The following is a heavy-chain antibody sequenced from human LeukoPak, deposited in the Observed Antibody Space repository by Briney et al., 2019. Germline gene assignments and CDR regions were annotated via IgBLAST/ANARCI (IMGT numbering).Heavy chain of an antibody. J-gene: IGHJ6*03. Sequence: GGSLRLSCAASGFTFSSYAMHWVRQAPGKGLEWVAVISYDGSNKYYADSVKGRFTISRDNSKNTLYLQMNSLRAEDTAVYYCARDRVYSNYGYYYYYYMDVWGKGTTVTVSS. CDR2: ISYDGSNK. D-gene: IGHD4-11*01. V-gene: IGHV3-30*01. CDR1: GFTFSSYA. CDR3: ARDRVYSNYGYYYYYYMDV.